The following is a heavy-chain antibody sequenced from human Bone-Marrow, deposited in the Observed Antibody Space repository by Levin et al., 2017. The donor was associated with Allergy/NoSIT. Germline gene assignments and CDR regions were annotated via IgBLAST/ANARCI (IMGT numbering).Heavy chain of an antibody. Sequence: PGGSLRLSCAASGFTFRAYSMNWVRQAPGKGLEWVSAISSISTYIYYADSVKGRFTISRDNAKNSLYLQMNNLRAEDTAVYYCAREEVGATCRLNYWGQGTLVTVTS. CDR1: GFTFRAYS. V-gene: IGHV3-21*01. CDR3: AREEVGATCRLNY. CDR2: ISSISTYI. D-gene: IGHD1-26*01. J-gene: IGHJ4*02.